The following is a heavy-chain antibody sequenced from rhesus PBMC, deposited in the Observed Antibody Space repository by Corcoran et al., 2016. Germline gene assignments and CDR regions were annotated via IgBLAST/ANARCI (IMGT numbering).Heavy chain of an antibody. CDR1: GGPIRCNY. J-gene: IGHJ4*01. CDR2: LSGSGGST. CDR3: AKGSSFSYSF. V-gene: IGHV4-173*01. D-gene: IGHD4-29*01. Sequence: QLQLQASGPGLVKPSETPALTCAVSGGPIRCNYSTWLLQPPGKGLEWIGRLSGSGGSTDYNPSLKSRVTISKDTSKNQFSLKLISVTAADTAVYYCAKGSSFSYSFWGQGVLVTVSS.